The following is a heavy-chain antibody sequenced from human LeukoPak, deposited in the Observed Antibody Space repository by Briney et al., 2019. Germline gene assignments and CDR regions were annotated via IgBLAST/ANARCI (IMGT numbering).Heavy chain of an antibody. CDR2: LSDSAVSS. J-gene: IGHJ4*02. CDR3: AKAPDSSGFPSYFDS. CDR1: GFTFSTSA. D-gene: IGHD3-22*01. Sequence: GGSLRLSCAVSGFTFSTSAKNWVRQAPGKGLEWVSSLSDSAVSSYYADSVKGRFTISRDNSKNTLYLQMNSLRAEDTATYYCAKAPDSSGFPSYFDSWGQGTLVAVSS. V-gene: IGHV3-23*01.